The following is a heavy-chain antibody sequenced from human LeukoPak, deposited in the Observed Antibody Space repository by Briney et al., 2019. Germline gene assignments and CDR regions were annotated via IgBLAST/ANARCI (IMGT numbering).Heavy chain of an antibody. CDR2: ISGSGGST. V-gene: IGHV3-23*01. CDR1: GFTFSSYA. J-gene: IGHJ4*02. Sequence: PGGSLRLSCAASGFTFSSYAMSWVRQAPGKGLEWVSAISGSGGSTYYADPVKGRFTISRDNSKNTLYLQMNSLRAEDTAVYYCAKARLWFGELDYWGQGTLVTVSS. CDR3: AKARLWFGELDY. D-gene: IGHD3-10*01.